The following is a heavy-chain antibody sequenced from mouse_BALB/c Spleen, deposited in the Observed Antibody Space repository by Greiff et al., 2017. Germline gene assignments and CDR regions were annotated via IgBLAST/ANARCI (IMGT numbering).Heavy chain of an antibody. J-gene: IGHJ4*01. D-gene: IGHD1-1*01. V-gene: IGHV5-17*02. CDR3: ARELLLRSYAMDY. CDR2: ISSGSSTI. Sequence: EVNLVESGGGLVQPGGSRKLSCAASGFTFSSFGMHWVRQAPEKGLEWVAYISSGSSTIYYADTVKGRFTISRDNPKNTLFLQMTSLRSEDTAMYYCARELLLRSYAMDYWGQGTSVTVSS. CDR1: GFTFSSFG.